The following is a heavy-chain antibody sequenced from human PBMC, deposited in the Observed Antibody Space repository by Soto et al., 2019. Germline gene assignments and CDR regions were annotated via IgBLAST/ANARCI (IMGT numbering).Heavy chain of an antibody. CDR1: GGSFSGYY. J-gene: IGHJ4*02. V-gene: IGHV4-34*01. D-gene: IGHD4-17*01. CDR2: INHSGST. Sequence: SETLSLTCAVYGGSFSGYYWTWIRQPPGTGLEWIGEINHSGSTNYNPSLKSRVTISVDTSKNQFSLKLSSVTAADAAVYYCARSQTTVTSYDYWGQGTLVTVSS. CDR3: ARSQTTVTSYDY.